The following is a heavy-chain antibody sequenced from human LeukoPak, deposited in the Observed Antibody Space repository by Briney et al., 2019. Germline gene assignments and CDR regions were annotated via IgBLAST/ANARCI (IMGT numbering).Heavy chain of an antibody. D-gene: IGHD1-1*01. Sequence: GGSLRLSCAASGFTFSDYAMHWDRQAPGKGLEFVSVIGPIGVYTYYANSVKGRFTISRDNSKSTVSLQMGSLRDEDMAVYYCARSPPGRTNWNYYDYWGRGTLVTVSS. CDR2: IGPIGVYT. V-gene: IGHV3-64*01. CDR3: ARSPPGRTNWNYYDY. CDR1: GFTFSDYA. J-gene: IGHJ4*02.